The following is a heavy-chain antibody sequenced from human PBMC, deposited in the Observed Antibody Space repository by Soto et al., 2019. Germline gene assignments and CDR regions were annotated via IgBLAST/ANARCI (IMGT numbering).Heavy chain of an antibody. V-gene: IGHV1-69*12. D-gene: IGHD2-21*02. J-gene: IGHJ2*01. CDR1: GGTFSSYA. CDR3: AREIRAHCGGDCYFLNWYFDL. Sequence: QVQLVQSGAEVKKPGSSVKVSCKASGGTFSSYAISWVRQAPGQGLEWMGGIIPIFGTANYAQKFQGRVTITADESTSTAYMELSSLRSEDTAVYYCAREIRAHCGGDCYFLNWYFDLWGRGTLVTVSS. CDR2: IIPIFGTA.